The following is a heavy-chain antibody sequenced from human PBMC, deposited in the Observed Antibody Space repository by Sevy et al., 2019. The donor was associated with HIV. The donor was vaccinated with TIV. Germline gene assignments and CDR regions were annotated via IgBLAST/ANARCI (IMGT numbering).Heavy chain of an antibody. CDR3: VRATNGVLRWFDY. Sequence: GGSLRLSCAASGFTFSTYAMHWVRQAPGKGLDWVAVISSDGTNKYEADSVKGRFTISRDNSKNTLYLQMNSLGPEDSALYYCVRATNGVLRWFDYWGQGTLVTVSS. CDR1: GFTFSTYA. J-gene: IGHJ4*02. V-gene: IGHV3-30-3*01. D-gene: IGHD3-3*01. CDR2: ISSDGTNK.